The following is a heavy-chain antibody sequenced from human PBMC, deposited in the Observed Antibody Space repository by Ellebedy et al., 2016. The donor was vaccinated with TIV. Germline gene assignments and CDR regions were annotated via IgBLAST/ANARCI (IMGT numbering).Heavy chain of an antibody. CDR2: ISNTGNKT. J-gene: IGHJ4*02. V-gene: IGHV3-23*01. Sequence: GESLKISCAVSGFTFSSFAMSWVRQAPGKGLEWVSTISNTGNKTYYADSVEGRFIISRDNSQNTLYLQMNSLRAEDTAVYYCAKELHMWGTIMIDCWGPGTLVTVSS. D-gene: IGHD3-16*01. CDR1: GFTFSSFA. CDR3: AKELHMWGTIMIDC.